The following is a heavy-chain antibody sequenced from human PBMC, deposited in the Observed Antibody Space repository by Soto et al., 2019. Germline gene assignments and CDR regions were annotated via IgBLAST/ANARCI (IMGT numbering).Heavy chain of an antibody. D-gene: IGHD3-22*01. CDR1: GYPFTSYG. J-gene: IGHJ6*01. CDR3: ARDQSFARNYEEAIDI. Sequence: ASVKVSCKTSGYPFTSYGIGWVRQAPGQGLEWMAWSSPYNGNTYYAQKFQGRVTLTTDTYTNTVYMELRSLRSDDTAVYYCARDQSFARNYEEAIDIWGQSTT. V-gene: IGHV1-18*01. CDR2: SSPYNGNT.